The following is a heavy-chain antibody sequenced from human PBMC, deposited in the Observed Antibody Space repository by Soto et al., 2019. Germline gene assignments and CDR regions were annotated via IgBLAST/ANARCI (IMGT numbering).Heavy chain of an antibody. Sequence: GGSLRLSCAASGFSFVNYAMNWVRQAPGKGLEWVSGLSGSGTSTYYADSVKGRFTISRDNSRDTLFLQMNSLTADDTAVYYCAKATTNGGWFNPFDSWGQGALVTVS. CDR3: AKATTNGGWFNPFDS. J-gene: IGHJ4*02. CDR1: GFSFVNYA. CDR2: LSGSGTST. D-gene: IGHD6-19*01. V-gene: IGHV3-23*01.